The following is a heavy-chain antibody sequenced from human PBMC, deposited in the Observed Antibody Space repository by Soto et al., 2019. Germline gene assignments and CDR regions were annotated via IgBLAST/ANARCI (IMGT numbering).Heavy chain of an antibody. CDR2: INAGNGNT. J-gene: IGHJ5*02. D-gene: IGHD6-19*01. CDR1: GYTFTSYA. V-gene: IGHV1-3*01. Sequence: QVQLVQSGAEVKKPGASVKVSCKASGYTFTSYAMHWVRQAPGQRLEWMGWINAGNGNTKYSQKFQGRVTITRDTPASTAYRELSSLRSEDTAVYYGARDQSSAEQWNGFAPGGRGTLVTVSS. CDR3: ARDQSSAEQWNGFAP.